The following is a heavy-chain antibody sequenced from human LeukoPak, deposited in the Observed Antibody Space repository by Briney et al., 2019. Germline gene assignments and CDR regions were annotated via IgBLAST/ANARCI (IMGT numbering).Heavy chain of an antibody. CDR1: GGSFSGYY. CDR3: ARVGAGGSYYGDAFDI. Sequence: SETLSLTCAVYGGSFSGYYWSWIRQPPGKGLEWIGEINHSGSTNYNPSLKSRVTISVDTSKNQFSLKLSSVTAADTAVYYCARVGAGGSYYGDAFDIWGQGTMVTVSS. D-gene: IGHD1-26*01. V-gene: IGHV4-34*01. CDR2: INHSGST. J-gene: IGHJ3*02.